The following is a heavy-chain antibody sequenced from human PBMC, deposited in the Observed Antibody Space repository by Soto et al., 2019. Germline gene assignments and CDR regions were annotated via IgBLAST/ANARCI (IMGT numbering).Heavy chain of an antibody. CDR1: GYSFTSYW. CDR2: IYPGDSDT. Sequence: GESLKISCKGSGYSFTSYWIGWVRQMPGKGLAWMGIIYPGDSDTRYSPSFQGQVTISADKSISTAYLQWSSLKTSDTAIYYCARHVDGYGPSLDYWGQGTLVTVSS. D-gene: IGHD3-10*01. CDR3: ARHVDGYGPSLDY. J-gene: IGHJ4*02. V-gene: IGHV5-51*01.